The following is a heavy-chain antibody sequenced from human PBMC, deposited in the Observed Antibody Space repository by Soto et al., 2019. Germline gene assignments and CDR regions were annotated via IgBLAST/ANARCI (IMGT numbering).Heavy chain of an antibody. J-gene: IGHJ4*02. D-gene: IGHD2-15*01. V-gene: IGHV4-39*02. CDR1: GGSINSNNYY. CDR2: VHFDGST. CDR3: AKVVVAATRHSDFDS. Sequence: PSETLSLTCTVSGGSINSNNYYWAWIRQPPGKGLAWIASVHFDGSTYYNPSLKSRVSISVDTSKNHFSLKLTSVTAADTAVYYCAKVVVAATRHSDFDSWGQGTLVTVSS.